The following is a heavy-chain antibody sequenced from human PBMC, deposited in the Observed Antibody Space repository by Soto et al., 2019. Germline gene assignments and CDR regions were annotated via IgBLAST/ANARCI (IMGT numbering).Heavy chain of an antibody. CDR1: GFTFSNYG. V-gene: IGHV3-30*03. Sequence: QVQLVESGGGVVQPGRSLRLSCAASGFTFSNYGIHWARQAPGKGLEWVAVISYDGSNKHYADSVKGRFTVSRDNSKNTLYLQMNSLRDEDTAVYFCARYSGKYQGPIDYWGQGTLVTVSS. D-gene: IGHD1-26*01. J-gene: IGHJ4*02. CDR3: ARYSGKYQGPIDY. CDR2: ISYDGSNK.